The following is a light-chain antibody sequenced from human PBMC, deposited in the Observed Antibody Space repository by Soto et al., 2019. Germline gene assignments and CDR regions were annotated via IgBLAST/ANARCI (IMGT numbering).Light chain of an antibody. CDR3: QQYNNWPFT. J-gene: IGKJ4*01. CDR2: DAS. CDR1: QSVSSN. V-gene: IGKV3-15*01. Sequence: ERVMKQSPATLSVSPGERATLSCRASQSVSSNLAWYQQKPGQAPRLLICDASARATGIPARFSGSGSGTEFTLTISSLPSEDFAVYYCQQYNNWPFTFGGGTKVEI.